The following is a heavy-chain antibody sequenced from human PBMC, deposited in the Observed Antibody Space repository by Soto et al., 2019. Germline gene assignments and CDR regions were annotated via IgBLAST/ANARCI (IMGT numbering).Heavy chain of an antibody. D-gene: IGHD6-13*01. J-gene: IGHJ5*02. CDR3: ARERQQPAGQWFDP. CDR2: TYYRSKWYN. V-gene: IGHV6-1*01. Sequence: SQTLSLTCAISGDSVSSNSAAWNWIRQSPPRGLEWLGRTYYRSKWYNDYAVSVKSRITINPDTSKNQFSLQLNSVTPEDTAVYYCARERQQPAGQWFDPWGQGTLVTVSS. CDR1: GDSVSSNSAA.